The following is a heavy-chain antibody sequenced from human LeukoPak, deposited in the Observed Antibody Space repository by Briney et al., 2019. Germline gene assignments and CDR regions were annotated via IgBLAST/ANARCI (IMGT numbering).Heavy chain of an antibody. V-gene: IGHV4-30-4*01. CDR2: IYYSGST. CDR1: GGSLSSGDYY. Sequence: SQTLSLTCTVSGGSLSSGDYYWRWLRQPPGKGLECIGYIYYSGSTYYNPSLKSRVTISVDTSKNQFSLKLSSVTAADTAVYYCARDNGDSFDYWGQGTLVTVSS. CDR3: ARDNGDSFDY. J-gene: IGHJ4*02. D-gene: IGHD4-17*01.